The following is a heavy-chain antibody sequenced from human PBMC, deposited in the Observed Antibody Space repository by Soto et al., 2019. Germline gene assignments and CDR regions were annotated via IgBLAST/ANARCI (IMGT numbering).Heavy chain of an antibody. J-gene: IGHJ3*02. CDR2: ISYDGSNK. V-gene: IGHV3-30-3*01. CDR1: GFTFSSYA. Sequence: SLRLSCAASGFTFSSYAMRWVRQAPGKGLEWVAVISYDGSNKYYADSVKGRFTISRDNSKNTLYLQMNSLRAEDTAVYYCAREGRGDAFDIWGQGTMVTVSS. CDR3: AREGRGDAFDI.